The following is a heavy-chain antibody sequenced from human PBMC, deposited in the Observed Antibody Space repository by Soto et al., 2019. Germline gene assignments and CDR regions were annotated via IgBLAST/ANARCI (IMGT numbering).Heavy chain of an antibody. CDR2: VRYDGSNK. V-gene: IGHV3-33*01. Sequence: QVQLVESGGGVVQPGRSLRLSCAGSGFTFSSYGMHWVRQAPGKGLEWVAVVRYDGSNKYYADSVKGRFTITRDNSKNTLYLQMNSLRAEDTAVYYCATVGQVVPPGITRDYWGQGTLVTVSS. J-gene: IGHJ4*02. CDR3: ATVGQVVPPGITRDY. CDR1: GFTFSSYG. D-gene: IGHD3-10*01.